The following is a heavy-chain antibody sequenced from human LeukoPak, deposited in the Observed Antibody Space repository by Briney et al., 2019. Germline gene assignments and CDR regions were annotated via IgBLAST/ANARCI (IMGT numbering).Heavy chain of an antibody. CDR3: ASCYGPDAFDI. J-gene: IGHJ3*02. V-gene: IGHV1-69*02. CDR2: IIPILGIA. CDR1: RGTFSRYI. Sequence: ASVKVSCTASRGTFSRYIISWVRRAPGHEVEWMGRIIPILGIANYAQKLQGRVTIPADKSTSTAYMELSSLRSEDTAVYYCASCYGPDAFDIWGQGTMVTVSS. D-gene: IGHD5-18*01.